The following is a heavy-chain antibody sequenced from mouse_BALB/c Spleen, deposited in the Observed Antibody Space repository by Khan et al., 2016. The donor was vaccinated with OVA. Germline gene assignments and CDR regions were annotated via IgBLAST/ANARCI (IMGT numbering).Heavy chain of an antibody. D-gene: IGHD2-1*01. J-gene: IGHJ3*01. CDR3: ATLYCNPFAY. V-gene: IGHV14-3*02. CDR1: GFNIKDTY. Sequence: VQLQQSRAELLKPGASVKLSCTSSGFNIKDTYMHWVKQRPEQGLEWIGRIDPANGDTKYDPKFQGKATITADTSSNTAYLQLSSLTSEDTAVYYCATLYCNPFAYWGQGTLVTVSA. CDR2: IDPANGDT.